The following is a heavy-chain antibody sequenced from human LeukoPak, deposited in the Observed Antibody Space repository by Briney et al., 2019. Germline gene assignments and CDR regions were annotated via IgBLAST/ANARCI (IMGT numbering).Heavy chain of an antibody. D-gene: IGHD2-15*01. Sequence: ASVKVSCKASGYTFTSYGINWVRQAPGQGLEWMGWISVYNGNTNCAQKFQGRVIMTTDTLTTTAYMELMSLRSDDTAVYYCARFLIGGGSPHYFDYWGQGTLVTVSS. V-gene: IGHV1-18*01. J-gene: IGHJ4*02. CDR1: GYTFTSYG. CDR2: ISVYNGNT. CDR3: ARFLIGGGSPHYFDY.